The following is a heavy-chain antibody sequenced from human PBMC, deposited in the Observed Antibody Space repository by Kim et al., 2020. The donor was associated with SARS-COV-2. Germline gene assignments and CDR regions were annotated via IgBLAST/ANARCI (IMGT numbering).Heavy chain of an antibody. CDR2: ISSSSSYI. D-gene: IGHD3-9*01. V-gene: IGHV3-21*01. Sequence: GGSLRLSCAASGFTFSSYSMNWVRQAPGKGLEWVSSISSSSSYIYYADSVKGRFTISRDNAKNTLYLQMNSLRAEDTAVYYCARESYDSADYYYYYGMDVWGQGTTVTVSS. CDR1: GFTFSSYS. CDR3: ARESYDSADYYYYYGMDV. J-gene: IGHJ6*02.